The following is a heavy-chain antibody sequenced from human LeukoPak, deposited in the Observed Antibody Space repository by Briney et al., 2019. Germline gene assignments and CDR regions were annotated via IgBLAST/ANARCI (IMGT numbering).Heavy chain of an antibody. CDR3: AKTGSFTYYYYMDV. V-gene: IGHV3-30*02. J-gene: IGHJ6*03. Sequence: PGRCLSLSCAVSGFTFSSYDMHWVSQPPGKGGGGVAFIRYYGSNKYYTDSVKGRFTISRDNSKNTLYLQMNSLRAEDTAVYYCAKTGSFTYYYYMDVWGKGTTVTVSS. CDR2: IRYYGSNK. D-gene: IGHD1-14*01. CDR1: GFTFSSYD.